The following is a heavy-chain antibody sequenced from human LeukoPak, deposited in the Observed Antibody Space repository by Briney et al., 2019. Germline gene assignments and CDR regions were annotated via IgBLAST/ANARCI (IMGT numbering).Heavy chain of an antibody. D-gene: IGHD4-17*01. CDR1: GGSISSSNW. Sequence: SETLSLTCAVSGGSISSSNWWSWVRQPPGKGLEWIGEIYHSGSTNYNPSLKSRVTISVGKSKNQLSLKLSSVTAADTAVYYCARASNGDYPVWGQGTLVTVSS. CDR3: ARASNGDYPV. CDR2: IYHSGST. J-gene: IGHJ4*02. V-gene: IGHV4-4*02.